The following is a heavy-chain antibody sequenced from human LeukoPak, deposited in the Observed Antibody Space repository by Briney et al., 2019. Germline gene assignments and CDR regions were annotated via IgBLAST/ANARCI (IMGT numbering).Heavy chain of an antibody. CDR1: GFTFSSYG. CDR2: ISGSGGST. Sequence: AGGTLRLSCAASGFTFSSYGMSWVRQAPGKGLEWVSAISGSGGSTYYADSVKGRFTIPRDNSKNTLYLQMNSLRAEDTAVYYCAKSQARAPSVYCSGGSCYWVYWGQGTLVTVSS. J-gene: IGHJ4*02. D-gene: IGHD2-15*01. CDR3: AKSQARAPSVYCSGGSCYWVY. V-gene: IGHV3-23*01.